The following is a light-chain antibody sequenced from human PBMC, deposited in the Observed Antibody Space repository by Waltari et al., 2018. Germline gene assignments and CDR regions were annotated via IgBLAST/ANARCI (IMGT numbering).Light chain of an antibody. CDR2: RAS. J-gene: IGKJ2*01. CDR3: QQYNSHPYN. CDR1: QNINTW. Sequence: DIQMTQSPSTLSASVGDRVTITCRASQNINTWLAWSQQKPGKAPKLLIYRASSLESGVPSRFSGSGSGTEFTLTISSLQPDDFATYYCQQYNSHPYNFGQGTKLEIE. V-gene: IGKV1-5*03.